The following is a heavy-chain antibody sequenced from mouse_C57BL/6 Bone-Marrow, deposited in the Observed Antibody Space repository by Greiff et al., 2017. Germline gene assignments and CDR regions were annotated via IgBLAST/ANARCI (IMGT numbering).Heavy chain of an antibody. CDR3: VKALYGSSYSFAY. CDR2: LRNKANGYTT. J-gene: IGHJ3*01. V-gene: IGHV7-4*01. Sequence: EVKVVESGGGLVQPGASLRLSCAASGFTFTDYYMSWVRQPPGKAPEWLALLRNKANGYTTEYTASVKGRFTISRDNSQNILYLQMNTLRAEDSATYYCVKALYGSSYSFAYWGQGTLVTVSA. CDR1: GFTFTDYY. D-gene: IGHD1-1*01.